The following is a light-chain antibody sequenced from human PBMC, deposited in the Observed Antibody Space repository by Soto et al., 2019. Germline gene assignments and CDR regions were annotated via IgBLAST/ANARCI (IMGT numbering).Light chain of an antibody. CDR1: QSVSKY. CDR3: QPSSSSPIT. V-gene: IGKV3-11*01. Sequence: DTVLTQSPATLSLSPGERATLSCRASQSVSKYLVWYQQKPGQAPRLLIYDASNRATGIPARFSGSGSGTDFTLTISNLEPEYFAVYCWQPSSSSPITFGQGTRLEIK. CDR2: DAS. J-gene: IGKJ5*01.